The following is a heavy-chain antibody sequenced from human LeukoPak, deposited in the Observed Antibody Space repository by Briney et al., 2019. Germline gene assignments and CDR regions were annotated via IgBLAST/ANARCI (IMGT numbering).Heavy chain of an antibody. Sequence: GGSLRLSCAASGFTFSSYWMHWVRQAPGKGLVWVSRINSDGSSTSYADSVKGRFTISRDNAKNSLYLQMNSLRAEDTAVYYCARTGSELAYYFDYWGQGTLVTVSS. V-gene: IGHV3-74*01. J-gene: IGHJ4*02. D-gene: IGHD1-26*01. CDR3: ARTGSELAYYFDY. CDR1: GFTFSSYW. CDR2: INSDGSST.